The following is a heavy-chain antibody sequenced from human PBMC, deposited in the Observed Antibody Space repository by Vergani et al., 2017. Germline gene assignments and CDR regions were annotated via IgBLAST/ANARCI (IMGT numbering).Heavy chain of an antibody. Sequence: EVALVQSGPEMRKPGESLKISCKGSEYSFGNYWIVWVRQMPGKGLEWMGIIYPADSDTRYSPSFQGQVTISADKSISTAFLQWDSLKASDTALYYCARHTTYTDSWGQGTLVTVSS. CDR1: EYSFGNYW. CDR2: IYPADSDT. D-gene: IGHD1-1*01. CDR3: ARHTTYTDS. J-gene: IGHJ4*02. V-gene: IGHV5-51*01.